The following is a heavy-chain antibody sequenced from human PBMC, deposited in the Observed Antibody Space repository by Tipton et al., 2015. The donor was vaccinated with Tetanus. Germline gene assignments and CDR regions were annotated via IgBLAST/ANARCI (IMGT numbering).Heavy chain of an antibody. CDR1: GGSVSSGSYY. V-gene: IGHV4-61*01. D-gene: IGHD3-10*01. CDR3: ARGIMVRGFSRFDP. CDR2: IYYSGST. J-gene: IGHJ5*02. Sequence: TLSLTCTVSGGSVSSGSYYWSWIRQPPGKGLEWIGYIYYSGSTNYNPSLKSRVTISEDTSKNQFSLKLSSVTAADTAVYYCARGIMVRGFSRFDPWGQGPLVTVSS.